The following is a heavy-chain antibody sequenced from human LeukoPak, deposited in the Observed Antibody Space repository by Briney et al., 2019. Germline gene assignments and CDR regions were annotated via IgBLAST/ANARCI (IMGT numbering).Heavy chain of an antibody. J-gene: IGHJ3*02. V-gene: IGHV4-59*08. Sequence: SETLSLTCTVSGGSISYYYWSWIRQPPGKGLEWIGYVYYSGSTSYNPSLKSRVTISLDTSKHQFSLKLNSVAAADTAVYYCARHAYCGGDCFGGAFEIWGQGTMVTVSS. CDR1: GGSISYYY. CDR2: VYYSGST. D-gene: IGHD2-21*02. CDR3: ARHAYCGGDCFGGAFEI.